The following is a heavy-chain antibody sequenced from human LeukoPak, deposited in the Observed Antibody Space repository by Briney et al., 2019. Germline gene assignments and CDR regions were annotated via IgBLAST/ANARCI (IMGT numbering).Heavy chain of an antibody. Sequence: PSETLSLTCTVSGGSISSFYWSWIRQPPGKGLEWIGYIYYSGSTNYNPSLKSRVTISVDTSKNQFSLKLNSVTAAGTAIYFCARNSPPHAYYFDFWGQGTLVTVSS. CDR2: IYYSGST. D-gene: IGHD2-2*01. CDR3: ARNSPPHAYYFDF. CDR1: GGSISSFY. V-gene: IGHV4-59*08. J-gene: IGHJ4*02.